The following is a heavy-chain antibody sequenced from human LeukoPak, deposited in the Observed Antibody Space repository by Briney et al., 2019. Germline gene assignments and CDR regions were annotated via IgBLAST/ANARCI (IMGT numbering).Heavy chain of an antibody. J-gene: IGHJ3*02. D-gene: IGHD3-22*01. V-gene: IGHV3-23*01. CDR2: ISGSGGST. CDR3: AKDYDSSGYYYVAFDI. Sequence: PGGSLRLSCAASGFTFSSYAMSWVRQAPGKGLEWVSAISGSGGSTYYADSVKGRCTLSRDNSKNTLYLQMNSLRAEETAVYYCAKDYDSSGYYYVAFDIWGQGTMVTVSS. CDR1: GFTFSSYA.